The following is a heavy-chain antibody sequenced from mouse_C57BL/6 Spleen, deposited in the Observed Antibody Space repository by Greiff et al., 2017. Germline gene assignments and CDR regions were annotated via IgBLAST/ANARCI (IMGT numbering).Heavy chain of an antibody. CDR3: ARHDIYYGNYLYFDY. V-gene: IGHV5-6*01. D-gene: IGHD2-1*01. J-gene: IGHJ2*01. CDR2: ISSGGSYT. CDR1: GFTFSSYG. Sequence: EVQGVESGGDLVKPGGSLKLSCAASGFTFSSYGMSWVRQTPDKRLEWVATISSGGSYTYYPDSVKGRFTISRDNAKNTLYLQMSSLKSEDTAMYYCARHDIYYGNYLYFDYWGQGTTLTVSS.